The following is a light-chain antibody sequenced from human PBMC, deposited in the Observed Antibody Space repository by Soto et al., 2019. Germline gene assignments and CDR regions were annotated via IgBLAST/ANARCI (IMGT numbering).Light chain of an antibody. J-gene: IGKJ4*01. CDR1: QSISSY. CDR3: QQSHSTPLT. V-gene: IGKV1-39*01. Sequence: DIQMTQSPSSLSASVGDRVTITCRASQSISSYLNWYPQKPGKAPKVLISGASSLQSGVPFRFSGSGSGTDFTLTISSLQFEDFASYYCQQSHSTPLTFGGGTKVEIK. CDR2: GAS.